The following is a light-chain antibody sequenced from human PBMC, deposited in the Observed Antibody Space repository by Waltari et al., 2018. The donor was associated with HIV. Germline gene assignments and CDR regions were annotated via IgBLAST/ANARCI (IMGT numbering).Light chain of an antibody. CDR3: TTYTSSTDVI. J-gene: IGLJ2*01. V-gene: IGLV2-14*01. Sequence: QSALTQPASVSGSPGQSITISCTGTSSDVGAYNYVSWYQQHPDRAPKLMIYEVSNRPLGVSNRFSGSKSGNAASLTISGLQAEDEDDYYCTTYTSSTDVIFGGGTKLTVL. CDR2: EVS. CDR1: SSDVGAYNY.